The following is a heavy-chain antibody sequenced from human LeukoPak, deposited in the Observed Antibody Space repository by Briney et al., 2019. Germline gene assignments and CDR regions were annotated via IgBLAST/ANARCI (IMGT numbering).Heavy chain of an antibody. V-gene: IGHV4-59*01. CDR1: GGSISSYN. D-gene: IGHD5-18*01. Sequence: SETLSLTCTVSGGSISSYNWSWISNPPGKGLEWIGYIYYSGSTNYTPSLKSRVTISEDTSKNQFSVKLGSVTAADTAVYYCGTTDTAMGHDYWGQGTLVTVSS. CDR3: GTTDTAMGHDY. J-gene: IGHJ4*02. CDR2: IYYSGST.